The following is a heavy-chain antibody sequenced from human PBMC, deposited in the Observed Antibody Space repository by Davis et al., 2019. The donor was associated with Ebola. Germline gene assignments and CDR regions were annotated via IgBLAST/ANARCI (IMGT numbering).Heavy chain of an antibody. CDR2: IYSGGST. Sequence: GESLKISCAASGFTVSSNYMSWVRQAPGKGLEWVSVIYSGGSTYYADSVKGRFTISRDNSKNTLYLQMNSLRAEDTAVYYCAKDEPSTYYYGMDVWGQGTTVTVSS. D-gene: IGHD1-14*01. CDR3: AKDEPSTYYYGMDV. CDR1: GFTVSSNY. V-gene: IGHV3-53*05. J-gene: IGHJ6*02.